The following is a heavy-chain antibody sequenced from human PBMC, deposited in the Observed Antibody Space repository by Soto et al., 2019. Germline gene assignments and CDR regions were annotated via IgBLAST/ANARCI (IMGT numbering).Heavy chain of an antibody. D-gene: IGHD3-22*01. Sequence: QVQLVESGGGLVKPGGSLRLSCAASGFTFSDYYMSWIRQAPGKGLEWVSYISSSSSYTNYADSVKGRFTISRDNAKNSLYLQMNSLRAEETAVYYCARDRLDHINPYSSCYPYYFDYWGQGTLVTVSS. J-gene: IGHJ4*02. CDR1: GFTFSDYY. V-gene: IGHV3-11*06. CDR3: ARDRLDHINPYSSCYPYYFDY. CDR2: ISSSSSYT.